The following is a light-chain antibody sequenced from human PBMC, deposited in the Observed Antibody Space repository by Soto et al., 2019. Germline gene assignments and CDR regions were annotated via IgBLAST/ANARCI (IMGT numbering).Light chain of an antibody. CDR2: EVT. V-gene: IGLV2-14*01. J-gene: IGLJ2*01. Sequence: QSALTQPASVSGSPGQSITISCTGTSRDIGDYNYVSWYQQHPGKAPKLIIYEVTNRPSGISNRFSGSKSGSTASLTISGLQAEDEADYYCSSYRSTNTVVFGGGTKLTVL. CDR3: SSYRSTNTVV. CDR1: SRDIGDYNY.